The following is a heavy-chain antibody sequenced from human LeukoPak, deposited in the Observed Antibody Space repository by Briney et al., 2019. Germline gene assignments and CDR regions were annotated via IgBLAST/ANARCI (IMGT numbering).Heavy chain of an antibody. CDR3: ARVATMVRGSNGMDV. V-gene: IGHV4-59*01. D-gene: IGHD3-10*01. CDR1: GGSIINYY. CDR2: IYYSGST. J-gene: IGHJ6*04. Sequence: SETLSLTCTVSGGSIINYYWTWIRQPPGKGLEWIGYIYYSGSTNYNPSLRSRATISVDTSKKQFSLNLSSVTAADTALYYCARVATMVRGSNGMDVWGKGTTVTVSS.